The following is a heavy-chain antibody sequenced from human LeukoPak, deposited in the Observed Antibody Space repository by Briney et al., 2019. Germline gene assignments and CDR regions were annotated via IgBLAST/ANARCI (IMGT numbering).Heavy chain of an antibody. CDR2: ISASGSDA. CDR3: ARGWSYFDY. J-gene: IGHJ4*02. Sequence: GGSLRLSCAASGFAFPSYAISCVRKAPGKGLEWVSAISASGSDAYYADSVKGRFTVSRDNSKKTVYLQMNSLRAEDTAVYYCARGWSYFDYWGQGALVTVSS. D-gene: IGHD2-15*01. CDR1: GFAFPSYA. V-gene: IGHV3-23*01.